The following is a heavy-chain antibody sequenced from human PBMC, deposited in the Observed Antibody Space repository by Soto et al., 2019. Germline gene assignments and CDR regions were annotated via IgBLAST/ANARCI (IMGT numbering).Heavy chain of an antibody. CDR3: ARALTDYSNLDF. J-gene: IGHJ4*02. D-gene: IGHD6-13*01. CDR2: IYYSGST. V-gene: IGHV4-59*01. CDR1: GGSISSYN. Sequence: TETLSVTGSISGGSISSYNWSWIRQPPGKGLEWIGYIYYSGSTNYNPSLKSRVTISVDTSKNQFSLKLSSVTSEDTAIYFCARALTDYSNLDFWGQGTLVTVSS.